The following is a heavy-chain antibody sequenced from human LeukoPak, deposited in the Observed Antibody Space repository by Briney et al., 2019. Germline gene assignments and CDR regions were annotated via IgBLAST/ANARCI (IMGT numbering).Heavy chain of an antibody. Sequence: GGSLRLFCAAPGFTLSSNYMSWVRQAPGKGLEWVSVICSGGSTYYADSVKGRFTISRDNSKNTLYLQMNSLRAEDTAVYYCAREFDYCGQGTLVTVSS. J-gene: IGHJ4*02. CDR1: GFTLSSNY. CDR3: AREFDY. CDR2: ICSGGST. V-gene: IGHV3-53*01.